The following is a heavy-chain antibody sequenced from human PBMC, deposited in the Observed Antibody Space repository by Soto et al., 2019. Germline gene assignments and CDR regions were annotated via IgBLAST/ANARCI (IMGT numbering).Heavy chain of an antibody. Sequence: QVQLVQSGAEVKKPGASVKVSCKASGYSFTSYDINWARQATGQRLEWMGWMNPTSGNTAYAQKLQGRVTMTRNTTISTTYVELSSLRFEDTAVYYCARERSSGWYVDYWGQGTLVTVSS. V-gene: IGHV1-8*01. J-gene: IGHJ4*02. CDR2: MNPTSGNT. D-gene: IGHD6-19*01. CDR3: ARERSSGWYVDY. CDR1: GYSFTSYD.